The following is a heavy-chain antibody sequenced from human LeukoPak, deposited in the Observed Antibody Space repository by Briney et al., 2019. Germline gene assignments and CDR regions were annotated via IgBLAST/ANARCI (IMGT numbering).Heavy chain of an antibody. D-gene: IGHD3-22*01. CDR3: ARRAGDYSHPYDY. Sequence: GGSLRLSCAASGFTFSSYGMNWVRQAPGKGLEWVSGISDSGVGTKHADSVKGRFTISRDNSKNTLYLQMNTLRAEDTAVYYCARRAGDYSHPYDYWGQGTLVTVSS. CDR2: ISDSGVGT. J-gene: IGHJ4*02. CDR1: GFTFSSYG. V-gene: IGHV3-23*01.